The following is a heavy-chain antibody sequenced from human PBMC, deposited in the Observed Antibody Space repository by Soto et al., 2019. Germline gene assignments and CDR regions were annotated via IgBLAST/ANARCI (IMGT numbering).Heavy chain of an antibody. CDR3: AKDHDNWNYYYYYGMDV. CDR1: GFTFSSYG. CDR2: ISYDGSNK. V-gene: IGHV3-30*18. D-gene: IGHD1-1*01. J-gene: IGHJ6*02. Sequence: SLRLSCAASGFTFSSYGMHWVRQAPGERLEWVAVISYDGSNKYYADSVKGRFTISRDNSKNTLYLQMNSLRAEDTAVYYCAKDHDNWNYYYYYGMDVWGQGTTVTVSS.